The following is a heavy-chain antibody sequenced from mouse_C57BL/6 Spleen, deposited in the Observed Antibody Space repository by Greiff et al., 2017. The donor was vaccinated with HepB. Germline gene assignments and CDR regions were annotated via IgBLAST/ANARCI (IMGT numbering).Heavy chain of an antibody. CDR3: AGDSSGPYYFDD. D-gene: IGHD3-2*02. Sequence: QVQLQQSGAELVKPGASVKISCKASGYAFSSYWMNWVKQRPGKGLEWIGQIYPGDGDTNYNGKFKGKATLTADKSSSTAYMQLSSLTSEDSAVYFCAGDSSGPYYFDDWGQGTTLTVSS. CDR2: IYPGDGDT. V-gene: IGHV1-80*01. J-gene: IGHJ2*01. CDR1: GYAFSSYW.